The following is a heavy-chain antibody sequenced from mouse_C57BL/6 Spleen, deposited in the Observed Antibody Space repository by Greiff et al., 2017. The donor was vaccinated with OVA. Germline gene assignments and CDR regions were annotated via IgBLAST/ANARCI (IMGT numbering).Heavy chain of an antibody. D-gene: IGHD2-5*01. V-gene: IGHV5-17*01. CDR3: AKPAYYSNYDWYFDV. CDR2: ISSGSSTI. Sequence: EVKLMESGGGLVKPGGSLKLSCAASGFTFSDYGMHWVRQAPEKGLEWVAYISSGSSTIYYADTVKGRFTISRHNAKHTLFLHMTSLRSEDTAMYYCAKPAYYSNYDWYFDVWGTGTTVTVSS. J-gene: IGHJ1*03. CDR1: GFTFSDYG.